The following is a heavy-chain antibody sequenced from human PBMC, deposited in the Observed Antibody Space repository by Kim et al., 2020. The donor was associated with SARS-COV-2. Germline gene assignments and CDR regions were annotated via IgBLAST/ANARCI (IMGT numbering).Heavy chain of an antibody. V-gene: IGHV3-23*03. J-gene: IGHJ4*02. CDR2: IYSGGSST. D-gene: IGHD5-12*01. CDR3: ARAQGWLQLLHFDY. Sequence: GSLRLSCAASGFTFSSYAMSWVRQAPGKGLEWVSVIYSGGSSTYYADSVKGRFTISRDNSKNTLYLQMNSLRAEDTAVYYCARAQGWLQLLHFDYWGQGTLVTVSS. CDR1: GFTFSSYA.